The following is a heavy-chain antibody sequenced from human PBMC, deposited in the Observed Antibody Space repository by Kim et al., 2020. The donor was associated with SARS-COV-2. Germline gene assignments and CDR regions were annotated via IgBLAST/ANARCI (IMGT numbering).Heavy chain of an antibody. CDR2: ISYDGSNK. V-gene: IGHV3-30-3*01. CDR3: AREGYYGSGTSPRTRWFDP. J-gene: IGHJ5*02. D-gene: IGHD3-10*01. CDR1: GFTFSSYA. Sequence: GGSLRLSCAASGFTFSSYAMHWVRQAPGKGLEWVAVISYDGSNKYYADSVKGRFTISRDNSKNTLYLQMNSLRAEDTAVYYCAREGYYGSGTSPRTRWFDPWGQGTLVTVSS.